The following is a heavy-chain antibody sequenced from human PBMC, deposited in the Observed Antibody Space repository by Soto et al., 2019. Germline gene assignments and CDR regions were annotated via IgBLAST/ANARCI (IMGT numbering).Heavy chain of an antibody. D-gene: IGHD5-18*01. CDR3: ARENSVQAWLHHFDH. CDR2: ISDDGASI. Sequence: PXGSLRLSCEASGFSFSSFAMNGVRQAPGRGLEWVSYISDDGASIYYADSLKGRFTISRDNAKNSLSLQMNNLRAEDTAVYYCARENSVQAWLHHFDHWGLGTLVTVSS. CDR1: GFSFSSFA. V-gene: IGHV3-48*03. J-gene: IGHJ4*02.